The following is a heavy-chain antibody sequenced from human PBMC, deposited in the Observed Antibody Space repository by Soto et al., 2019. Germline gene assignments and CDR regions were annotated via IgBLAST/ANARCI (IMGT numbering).Heavy chain of an antibody. CDR1: GGTLTNYT. CDR3: ARLHYSGAASDS. CDR2: IIPLLDMA. D-gene: IGHD6-25*01. V-gene: IGHV1-69*02. J-gene: IGHJ4*02. Sequence: QVQLVQSGAEVKKPGSSVKVSCKPSGGTLTNYTINWVRQAPGQGLEWMGRIIPLLDMAHYAQKIQDRVTITADKSTSTAYLEVISVSSEDTAVYYCARLHYSGAASDSWGQGTVVSVSS.